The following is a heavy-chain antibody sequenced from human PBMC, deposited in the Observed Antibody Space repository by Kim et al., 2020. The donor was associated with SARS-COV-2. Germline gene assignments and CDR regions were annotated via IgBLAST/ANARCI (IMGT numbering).Heavy chain of an antibody. J-gene: IGHJ3*02. V-gene: IGHV3-33*05. CDR1: GFTFSSYG. Sequence: GGSLRLSCAASGFTFSSYGMHWVRQAPGKGLEWVAVISYDGSNKYYADSVKGRFTISRDNSKNTLYLQMNSLRAEDTAVYYCARDPSIAVADHAFDIWG. CDR3: ARDPSIAVADHAFDI. CDR2: ISYDGSNK. D-gene: IGHD6-19*01.